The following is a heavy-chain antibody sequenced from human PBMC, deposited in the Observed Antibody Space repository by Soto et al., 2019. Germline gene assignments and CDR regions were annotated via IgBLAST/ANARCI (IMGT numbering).Heavy chain of an antibody. V-gene: IGHV1-18*01. J-gene: IGHJ4*02. CDR3: ARYDYVWGSYRYDDY. CDR2: ISAYNGNT. Sequence: QVQLVQSGAEVKKPGASVKVSCKASGYTFTSYGISWVRQAPGQGLEWMGWISAYNGNTNYAQKLQGRVTMTTDTAXXTAYMELRSLRSDDTAVYYCARYDYVWGSYRYDDYWGQGTLVTVSS. D-gene: IGHD3-16*02. CDR1: GYTFTSYG.